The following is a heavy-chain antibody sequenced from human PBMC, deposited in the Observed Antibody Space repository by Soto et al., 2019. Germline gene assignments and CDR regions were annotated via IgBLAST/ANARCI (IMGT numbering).Heavy chain of an antibody. V-gene: IGHV2-70*04. CDR1: GFSLSTSGMR. D-gene: IGHD2-15*01. CDR2: IDWDDDK. CDR3: ARMFHCSGGTCPFDY. Sequence: SGPTLVNPTQTLTLTCTFSGFSLSTSGMRVSWIRQPPGKALEWLARIDWDDDKFYNTSLKTRLTISKDSSKDQVVLTMTNMDPVDTATYYCARMFHCSGGTCPFDYWGQGALVTVSS. J-gene: IGHJ4*02.